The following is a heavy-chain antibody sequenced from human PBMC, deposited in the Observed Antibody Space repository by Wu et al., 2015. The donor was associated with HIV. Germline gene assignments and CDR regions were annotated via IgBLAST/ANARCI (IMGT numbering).Heavy chain of an antibody. D-gene: IGHD3-10*01. CDR2: IIPIYGTA. CDR3: AREATMVRGATGWFDP. CDR1: GGTFSTYA. V-gene: IGHV1-69*12. Sequence: QVQLVQSGAEVKKPGSSVKVSCKASGGTFSTYAISWVRQAPGQGLEWMGGIIPIYGTANYAQKFQGRVTITADESTKKAYMELTTLRSEDTAVYYCAREATMVRGATGWFDPWGQGTLVTVSS. J-gene: IGHJ5*02.